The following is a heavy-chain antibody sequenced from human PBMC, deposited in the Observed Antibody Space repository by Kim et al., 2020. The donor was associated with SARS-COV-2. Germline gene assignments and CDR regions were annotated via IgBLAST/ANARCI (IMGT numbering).Heavy chain of an antibody. CDR3: AAEGFTIFGVVPYYFDY. Sequence: VKSRITITPDTSKNQFSLQLNSVTPEDTAVYYCAAEGFTIFGVVPYYFDYWGQGTLVTVSS. J-gene: IGHJ4*02. V-gene: IGHV6-1*01. D-gene: IGHD3-3*01.